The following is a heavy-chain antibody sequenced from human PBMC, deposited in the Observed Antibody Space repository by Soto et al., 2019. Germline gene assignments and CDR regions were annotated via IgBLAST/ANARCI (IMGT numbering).Heavy chain of an antibody. Sequence: EVQLVESGGGLIQPGGSLRLSCAVSGFSVSNNYMNWVRQAQGKGLEWVSVVHSGGSTYYADSVKGRFTVSRDNSKNTLYLQMKSLGVEDTAVYYCARALLGGEYADYWGQRTLVTVSP. CDR1: GFSVSNNY. CDR2: VHSGGST. V-gene: IGHV3-53*01. CDR3: ARALLGGEYADY. D-gene: IGHD4-17*01. J-gene: IGHJ4*02.